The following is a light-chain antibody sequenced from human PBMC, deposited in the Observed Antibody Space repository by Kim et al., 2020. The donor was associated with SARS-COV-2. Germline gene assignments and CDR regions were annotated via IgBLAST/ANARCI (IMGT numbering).Light chain of an antibody. CDR2: DNN. J-gene: IGLJ2*01. CDR3: GTWDSSLSAGV. V-gene: IGLV1-51*01. Sequence: GQKGTIPCSGSGSNIGNNYVSWYQQLPGTAPKLLIYDNNKRPSGIPDRFSGSKSGTSATLGITGLQTGDEADYYCGTWDSSLSAGVFGGGTQLTVL. CDR1: GSNIGNNY.